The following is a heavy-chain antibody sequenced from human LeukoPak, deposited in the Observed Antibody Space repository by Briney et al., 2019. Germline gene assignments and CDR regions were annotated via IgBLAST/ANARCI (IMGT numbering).Heavy chain of an antibody. V-gene: IGHV3-15*01. CDR2: IKSKTDGGTT. D-gene: IGHD2-15*01. J-gene: IGHJ4*02. CDR1: GFTFSNAW. Sequence: GSLRLSCAASGFTFSNAWMSWVRQAPGKGLEWVGRIKSKTDGGTTDCAAPVKGRFTISRDDSKNTLYLQMNSLKTEDTAVYYCTTVLEVVVGIDYWGQGTLVTVSS. CDR3: TTVLEVVVGIDY.